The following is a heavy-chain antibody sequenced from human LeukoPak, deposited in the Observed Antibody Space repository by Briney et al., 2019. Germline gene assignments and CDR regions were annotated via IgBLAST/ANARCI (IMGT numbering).Heavy chain of an antibody. CDR1: GGSFSGYY. CDR3: ARAVSYYYGSGSYYEN. J-gene: IGHJ4*02. V-gene: IGHV4-34*01. CDR2: INHSGST. D-gene: IGHD3-10*01. Sequence: SETLSLTCAVYGGSFSGYYWSWIRQPPGKGLEWIGEINHSGSTNYNPSLKSRVTISVDTSKNQFSLKLSSVTAADTAVYYCARAVSYYYGSGSYYENWGQGTLVTVSS.